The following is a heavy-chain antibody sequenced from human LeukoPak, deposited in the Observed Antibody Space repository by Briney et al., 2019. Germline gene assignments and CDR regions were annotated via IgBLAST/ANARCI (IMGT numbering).Heavy chain of an antibody. D-gene: IGHD2-15*01. CDR2: IYHSGST. CDR1: GGSISSSNW. J-gene: IGHJ1*01. Sequence: SETLSLTCAVSGGSISSSNWWSWVRQPPGKGLEWIGEIYHSGSTNYNPSLKSRVTISVDKSKNQFSLKLSSVTAADTAVYYCARDPVVVVAATPGYFQHWGQGTPVTVSS. CDR3: ARDPVVVVAATPGYFQH. V-gene: IGHV4-4*02.